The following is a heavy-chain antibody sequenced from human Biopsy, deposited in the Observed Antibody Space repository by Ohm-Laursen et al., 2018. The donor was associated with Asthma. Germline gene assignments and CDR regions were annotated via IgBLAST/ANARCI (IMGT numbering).Heavy chain of an antibody. Sequence: SVTLSCKISGYTFNSAGITWARQAPGQGLEWMGCNSVYNGNTKVAQKLQDRVTMTTDTSTSTAYMELRSLRSDDTAVYFCARAVDYSHYYGIDVWGQGTTVTVS. CDR2: NSVYNGNT. CDR3: ARAVDYSHYYGIDV. D-gene: IGHD3-10*01. V-gene: IGHV1-18*01. CDR1: GYTFNSAG. J-gene: IGHJ6*02.